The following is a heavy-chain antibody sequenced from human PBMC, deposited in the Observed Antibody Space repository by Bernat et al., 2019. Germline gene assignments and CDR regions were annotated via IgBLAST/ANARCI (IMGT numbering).Heavy chain of an antibody. CDR2: INHSGST. CDR1: GGSFSGYY. J-gene: IGHJ5*02. CDR3: GSDLRSTSCGFDP. V-gene: IGHV4-34*01. D-gene: IGHD2-2*01. Sequence: QVQLQQWGAGLLKPSETLSLTCAVYGGSFSGYYWSWIRQPPGKGLEWIGEINHSGSTNYNPSLKSRVTISVDTSKNQFSLKLSSVTAADTALYYCGSDLRSTSCGFDPWGQGTLVTVSS.